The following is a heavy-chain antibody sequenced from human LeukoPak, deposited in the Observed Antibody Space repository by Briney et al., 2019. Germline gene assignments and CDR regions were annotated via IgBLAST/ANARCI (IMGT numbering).Heavy chain of an antibody. D-gene: IGHD2-2*01. Sequence: GGSLRLSCAASGNYLMHWVRQAPGKGLVWVSHINSDGSWTGYADSVKGRFTISKDNAKNTVYLQMNKLRAEDTAVYYCVSFYETYWGRGTLVTVSS. J-gene: IGHJ4*02. CDR1: GNYL. CDR2: INSDGSWT. CDR3: VSFYETY. V-gene: IGHV3-74*01.